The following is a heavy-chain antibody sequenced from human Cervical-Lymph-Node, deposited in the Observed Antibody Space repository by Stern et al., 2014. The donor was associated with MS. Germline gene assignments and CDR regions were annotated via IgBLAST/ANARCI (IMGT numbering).Heavy chain of an antibody. J-gene: IGHJ4*02. CDR1: GFTIGDYA. CDR2: MLRNGGNI. V-gene: IGHV3-9*01. Sequence: EVQLVESGGHSVQPGRSLRLSCAASGFTIGDYALHWVRQASGQGLEWVSGMLRNGGNIGYADSVKGRFTISRDDAKNSLYLQMNSLRPEDTALYYCVRDKGVISAAFGYWGQGTLVTVSS. CDR3: VRDKGVISAAFGY. D-gene: IGHD3-3*01.